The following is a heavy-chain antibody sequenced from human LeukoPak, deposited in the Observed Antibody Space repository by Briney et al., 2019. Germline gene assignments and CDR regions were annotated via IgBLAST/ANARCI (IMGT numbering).Heavy chain of an antibody. Sequence: GGSLRLSCAASGFTFSAYCMHWVRQAPGKGLVWVSRIHSDGSSTSYADSVKGRFTISRDNAKNTLYLQMNSLRAEDTAVYYCARKALDYYDSSGYLDYWGQGTLVTVSS. V-gene: IGHV3-74*01. D-gene: IGHD3-22*01. CDR1: GFTFSAYC. CDR3: ARKALDYYDSSGYLDY. J-gene: IGHJ4*02. CDR2: IHSDGSST.